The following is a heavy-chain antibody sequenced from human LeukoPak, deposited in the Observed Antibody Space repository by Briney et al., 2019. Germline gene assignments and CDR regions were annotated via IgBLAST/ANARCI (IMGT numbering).Heavy chain of an antibody. Sequence: SETLSLTCIVSGGSISTYYWNWIRQPPGKGLEWIGYIYHSGSTNYNPSLQSRVTISVDTSKNQFFLNLNPVTAADTAVYYCARGGAARLHFQNWGQGTLVTVSS. CDR2: IYHSGST. CDR1: GGSISTYY. V-gene: IGHV4-59*01. CDR3: ARGGAARLHFQN. D-gene: IGHD6-6*01. J-gene: IGHJ1*01.